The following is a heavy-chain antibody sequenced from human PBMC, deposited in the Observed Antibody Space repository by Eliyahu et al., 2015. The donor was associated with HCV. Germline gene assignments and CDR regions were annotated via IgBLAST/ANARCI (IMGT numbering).Heavy chain of an antibody. Sequence: QVQLVQSGAEVKKPGSSVKVSCKASGGPFSRYAISWAPQAPGQGLEWMGGIIPIFGTANYAQKFQGRVTITADESTSTAYMELSSLRSEDTAVYYCARRDCSGGSCYSSWFDPWGQGTLVTVSS. CDR2: IIPIFGTA. V-gene: IGHV1-69*01. CDR1: GGPFSRYA. D-gene: IGHD2-15*01. J-gene: IGHJ5*02. CDR3: ARRDCSGGSCYSSWFDP.